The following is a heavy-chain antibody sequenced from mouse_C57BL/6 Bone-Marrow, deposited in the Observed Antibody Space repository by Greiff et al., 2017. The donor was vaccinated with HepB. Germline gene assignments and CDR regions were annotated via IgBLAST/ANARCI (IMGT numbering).Heavy chain of an antibody. J-gene: IGHJ4*01. CDR1: GYTFTDYY. D-gene: IGHD1-1*01. Sequence: EVQGVESGPVLVKPGASVKMSCKASGYTFTDYYMNWVKQSHGKSLEWIGVINPYNGCTSYNQKFKGKATLTVDKSSSTAYMALNSLTSEDSAVYYCETYGSSYDYAMDYWGQGTSVTVSS. CDR3: ETYGSSYDYAMDY. CDR2: INPYNGCT. V-gene: IGHV1-19*01.